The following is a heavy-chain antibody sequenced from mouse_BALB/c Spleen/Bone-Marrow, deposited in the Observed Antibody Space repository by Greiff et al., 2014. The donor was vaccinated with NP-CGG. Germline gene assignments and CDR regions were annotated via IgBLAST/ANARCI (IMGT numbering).Heavy chain of an antibody. D-gene: IGHD2-3*01. V-gene: IGHV1-14*01. CDR1: GYTFTAYV. J-gene: IGHJ2*01. CDR2: INPYNDGT. Sequence: EVQLQQSGPELVKPGASVKMSCKASGYTFTAYVMHWVKQKPGQGLEWIGYINPYNDGTNYIEKFKGKATLTSDIPSSTAYMERSSLTSEDAAVYYCAREGWLLRSDYWGQGTTLTVSS. CDR3: AREGWLLRSDY.